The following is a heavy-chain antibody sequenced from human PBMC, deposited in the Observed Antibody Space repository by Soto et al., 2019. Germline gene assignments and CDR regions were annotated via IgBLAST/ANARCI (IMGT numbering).Heavy chain of an antibody. CDR2: ISYDGSNK. Sequence: GGSLRLSCAASGFTFISYGMHWVRQAPGKGLEWVAVISYDGSNKYYADSVKGRFTISRDESKSTLYLQMNSLRAEDTAVYYCAKVRPRISMLVGVLTGPFLISGPEPMVTVS. CDR1: GFTFISYG. D-gene: IGHD3-22*01. CDR3: AKVRPRISMLVGVLTGPFLI. V-gene: IGHV3-30*18. J-gene: IGHJ3*02.